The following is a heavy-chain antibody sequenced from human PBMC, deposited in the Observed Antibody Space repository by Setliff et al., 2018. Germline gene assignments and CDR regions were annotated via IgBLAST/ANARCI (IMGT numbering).Heavy chain of an antibody. CDR1: GGTFSSYA. Sequence: SLKVSCKASGGTFSSYAISWVRQAPGQGLEWMGGIIPIFGTANYAQKFQGRVTITADESTSTAYMELSSLRSEDTAVYYCARGDYYDSSGYPYYWGQGTLVTVSS. D-gene: IGHD3-22*01. CDR3: ARGDYYDSSGYPYY. V-gene: IGHV1-69*13. CDR2: IIPIFGTA. J-gene: IGHJ4*02.